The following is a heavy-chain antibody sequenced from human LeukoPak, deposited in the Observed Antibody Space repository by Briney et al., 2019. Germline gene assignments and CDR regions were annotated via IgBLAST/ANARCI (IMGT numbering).Heavy chain of an antibody. CDR2: ISSSGSTI. CDR3: ARDESEYAVAGTSFDY. Sequence: GGSLRLSCAASGFTFSDYYMSWIRQAPGKGLEWVSYISSSGSTIYYADSVKGRFTISRDNANNSLYLQMNSLRAEDTAVYYCARDESEYAVAGTSFDYWGQGTLVTVSS. D-gene: IGHD6-19*01. CDR1: GFTFSDYY. V-gene: IGHV3-11*01. J-gene: IGHJ4*02.